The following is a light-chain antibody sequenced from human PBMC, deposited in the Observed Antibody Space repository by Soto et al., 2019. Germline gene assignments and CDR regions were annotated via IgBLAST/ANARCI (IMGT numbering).Light chain of an antibody. Sequence: QSALTQPASVSGSPGQSITISCTGTSSDVGGYNYVSWYQLHPGKAPKLMIYDVSNRPSGVSNRFSGSKSGNTASLTNSGLQAEDEADYYCSSYTSSSLVVFGGGTKLTVL. CDR2: DVS. CDR1: SSDVGGYNY. V-gene: IGLV2-14*01. CDR3: SSYTSSSLVV. J-gene: IGLJ2*01.